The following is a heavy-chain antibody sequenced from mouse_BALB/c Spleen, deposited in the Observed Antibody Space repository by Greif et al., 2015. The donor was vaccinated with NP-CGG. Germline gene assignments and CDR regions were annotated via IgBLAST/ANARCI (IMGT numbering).Heavy chain of an antibody. J-gene: IGHJ3*01. CDR1: GYSFTGYF. CDR2: INPYNGDT. V-gene: IGHV1-37*01. Sequence: EVKVVESGPELVKPGASVKISCKASGYSFTGYFMNWVKQSHGKSLEWIGRINPYNGDTFYNQKFKGKATSTVDKSSSTAHMELLSLTSEDSAVYYCGRGGYDGFAYWGQGTLVTVSA. CDR3: GRGGYDGFAY. D-gene: IGHD2-2*01.